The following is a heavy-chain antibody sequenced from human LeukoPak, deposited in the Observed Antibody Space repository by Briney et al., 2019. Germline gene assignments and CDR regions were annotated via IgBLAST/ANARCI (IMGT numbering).Heavy chain of an antibody. Sequence: PSETLSLTCTVSGGSISSYYWGWIRQPPGKGLEWIGSIYHSGSTNYNPSLKSRVTISVDTSKNQFSLKLSSVTAADTAVYYCARSITMVRGGWFDPWGQGTLVTVSS. D-gene: IGHD3-10*01. J-gene: IGHJ5*02. V-gene: IGHV4-59*12. CDR1: GGSISSYY. CDR2: IYHSGST. CDR3: ARSITMVRGGWFDP.